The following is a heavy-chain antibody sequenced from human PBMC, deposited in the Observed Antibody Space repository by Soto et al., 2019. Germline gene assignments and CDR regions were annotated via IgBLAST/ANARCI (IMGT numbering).Heavy chain of an antibody. Sequence: SETLSLTCAVYGGTFSGYFWSWVRQPPGKGLEWIGEIEHNGNNNINPSLKSRVTMSVDTSKNQISLTLTSVTAADTAVYYCARDFRYFPYWGQGTLVTVSS. D-gene: IGHD3-10*01. CDR1: GGTFSGYF. CDR3: ARDFRYFPY. J-gene: IGHJ4*02. V-gene: IGHV4-34*01. CDR2: IEHNGNN.